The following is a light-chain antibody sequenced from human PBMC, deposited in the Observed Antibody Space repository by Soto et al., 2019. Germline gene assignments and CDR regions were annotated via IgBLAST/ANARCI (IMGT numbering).Light chain of an antibody. CDR2: KGS. V-gene: IGLV2-23*01. CDR3: CSYARSSTSV. Sequence: QSVLTQPASVSGSPGQSITISSTGTSSDVGSYNLVSWYQQHPGKAPKLMIYKGSKRPSGVSNRFSGSKSGNTASLTVSGLQAEDEAHYYCCSYARSSTSVFGGGTKVTV. J-gene: IGLJ3*02. CDR1: SSDVGSYNL.